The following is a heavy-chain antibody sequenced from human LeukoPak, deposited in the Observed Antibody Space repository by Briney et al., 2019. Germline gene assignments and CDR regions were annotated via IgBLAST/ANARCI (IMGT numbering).Heavy chain of an antibody. CDR3: ARVKIKGGITIFKEYHYRDV. CDR1: GRSISSGRSS. D-gene: IGHD3-3*01. V-gene: IGHV4-61*02. J-gene: IGHJ6*03. Sequence: SETLSLTCTVPGRSISSGRSSWSWIWQPAGKGLEWIARIYTSGSTNYNPSLKSRVTISVDTSKNQFALKLSCVAASDTAVYYCARVKIKGGITIFKEYHYRDVWGKGTTVTVSS. CDR2: IYTSGST.